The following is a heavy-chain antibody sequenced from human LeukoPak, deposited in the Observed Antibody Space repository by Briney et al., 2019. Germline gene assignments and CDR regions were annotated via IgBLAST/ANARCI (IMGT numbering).Heavy chain of an antibody. V-gene: IGHV4-59*08. J-gene: IGHJ4*02. Sequence: SETLSLTCSVSNGSIRTYYWRWIRQPPAKGVEWIGYIYHGGTTSYNPSLKRRVTISVDSPKNQFFLRLTSLTAADTALYYCARHGGTLDYFDSWGPGSLAIVSS. CDR1: NGSIRTYY. D-gene: IGHD1-26*01. CDR2: IYHGGTT. CDR3: ARHGGTLDYFDS.